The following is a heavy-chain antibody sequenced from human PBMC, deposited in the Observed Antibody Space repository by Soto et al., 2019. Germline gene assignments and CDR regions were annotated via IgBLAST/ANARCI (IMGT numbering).Heavy chain of an antibody. CDR2: INPNSGGT. CDR1: GYTFTGYY. D-gene: IGHD6-19*01. Sequence: ASVKVTCKASGYTFTGYYMHWVRQAPGQGLEWMGWINPNSGGTNYAQKLQGRVTMTRDTSISTAYMELSRLRSDDTAVYYCAINIAVAGTGRAPYYYGMDVWGQGTTVTVSS. J-gene: IGHJ6*02. V-gene: IGHV1-2*02. CDR3: AINIAVAGTGRAPYYYGMDV.